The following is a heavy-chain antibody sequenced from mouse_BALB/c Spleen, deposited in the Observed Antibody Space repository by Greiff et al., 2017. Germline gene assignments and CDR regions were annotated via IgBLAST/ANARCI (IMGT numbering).Heavy chain of an antibody. J-gene: IGHJ4*01. D-gene: IGHD4-1*01. CDR2: IWAGGST. Sequence: QVQLKESGPGLVAPSQSLSITCTVSGFSLTSYGVHWVRQPPGKGLEWLGVIWAGGSTNYNSALMSRLSISKDNSKSQVFLKMNSLQTDDTAMYYCARGDWVYYYAMDYWGQGTSVTVSS. CDR3: ARGDWVYYYAMDY. V-gene: IGHV2-9*02. CDR1: GFSLTSYG.